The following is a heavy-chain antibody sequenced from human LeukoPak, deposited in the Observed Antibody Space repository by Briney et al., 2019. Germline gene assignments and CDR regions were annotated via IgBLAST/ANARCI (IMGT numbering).Heavy chain of an antibody. CDR2: ISSSSSYI. D-gene: IGHD2-15*01. Sequence: PGGSLRLSCAASGFTFRRYGMTWVRQAPGKGLEWVSSISSSSSYIYYADSVKGRFTISRDNAKNSLYLQMNSLRAEDTAVYYCARVLRYCSGGNCYSGGLGYMDVWGKGTTVTISS. CDR3: ARVLRYCSGGNCYSGGLGYMDV. V-gene: IGHV3-21*04. CDR1: GFTFRRYG. J-gene: IGHJ6*03.